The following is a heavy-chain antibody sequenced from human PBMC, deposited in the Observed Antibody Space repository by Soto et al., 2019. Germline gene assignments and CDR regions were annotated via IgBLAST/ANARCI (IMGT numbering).Heavy chain of an antibody. CDR1: GGSISSGGYY. CDR2: IYYSGST. D-gene: IGHD2-2*01. J-gene: IGHJ6*03. CDR3: ARVDVVVVPAAQAYYYYYMDV. V-gene: IGHV4-31*03. Sequence: QVQLQESGPGLVKPSQTLSLTCTVSGGSISSGGYYWSWIRQHPGKGLEWIGYIYYSGSTYYNPSLKSRVTISADTSKNQFSLKLSSVTAADTAVYYCARVDVVVVPAAQAYYYYYMDVWGKGTTVTVSS.